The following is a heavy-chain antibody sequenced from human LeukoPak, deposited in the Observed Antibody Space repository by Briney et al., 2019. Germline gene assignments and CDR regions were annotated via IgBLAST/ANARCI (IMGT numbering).Heavy chain of an antibody. CDR2: IYLSGST. J-gene: IGHJ6*03. CDR1: GGSISSSGYY. V-gene: IGHV4-39*07. Sequence: PSETLSLTCTVSGGSISSSGYYWGWIRQPPGKGLEWIGSIYLSGSTYYNPSLKSRVTISVDTSKNQFSLKLSSVTAADTAVYYCARADYSSTWSHDYYYMDVWGKGTTVTVSS. D-gene: IGHD6-13*01. CDR3: ARADYSSTWSHDYYYMDV.